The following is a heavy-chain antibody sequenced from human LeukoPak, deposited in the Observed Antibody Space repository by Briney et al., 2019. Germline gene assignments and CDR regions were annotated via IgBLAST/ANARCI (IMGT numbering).Heavy chain of an antibody. J-gene: IGHJ4*02. Sequence: ASVKVSCKASGYTFSTYGITWVRQAPGQGLEWMGWISGHQGNTKYAQNFQDRVTMTTDTSTSTAYMDLRSLRSDDTAIYFCARSDLATITAGPFEYWGQGTLVAVSS. CDR1: GYTFSTYG. D-gene: IGHD5-24*01. V-gene: IGHV1-18*01. CDR2: ISGHQGNT. CDR3: ARSDLATITAGPFEY.